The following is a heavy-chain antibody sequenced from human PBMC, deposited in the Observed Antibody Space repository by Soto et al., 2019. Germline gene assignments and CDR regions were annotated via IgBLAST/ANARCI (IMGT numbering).Heavy chain of an antibody. D-gene: IGHD2-2*01. CDR3: ARHGPDSVVVPAGNEAFDI. V-gene: IGHV5-10-1*01. J-gene: IGHJ3*02. CDR2: IDPSDSYT. Sequence: GESLKISCKGSGYSFTSYWISWVRQMPGKGLEWMGRIDPSDSYTNYSPSFQGHVTISADKSISTAYLQWSSLKASDTAMYYWARHGPDSVVVPAGNEAFDIWGQGTMVTVSS. CDR1: GYSFTSYW.